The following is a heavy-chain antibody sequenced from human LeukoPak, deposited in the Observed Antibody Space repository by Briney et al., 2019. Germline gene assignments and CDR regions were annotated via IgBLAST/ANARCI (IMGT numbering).Heavy chain of an antibody. CDR3: ARHHNYYYGMDV. V-gene: IGHV4-59*08. CDR2: IYYSGST. Sequence: PSETLSLTCTVSGGSISTYYWSWIRQPPGKGREWLGYIYYSGSTNYNPSLKSRVTISVDTSKNQFSLKLSSVTAADTAVYYCARHHNYYYGMDVWGQGTTVTVSS. CDR1: GGSISTYY. J-gene: IGHJ6*02.